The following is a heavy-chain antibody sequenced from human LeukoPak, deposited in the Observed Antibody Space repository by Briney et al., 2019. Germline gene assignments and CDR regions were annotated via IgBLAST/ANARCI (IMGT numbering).Heavy chain of an antibody. CDR3: ARAGDKGTANWYFDL. V-gene: IGHV3-48*03. Sequence: GGTLRLSCAAAGFSFARSEMNWVRQAPGKGLEWISSSSMYYADSVKGRFTISRENAKQTLYLQMNSLRPEDTAVYYCARAGDKGTANWYFDLWGRGTLVTVSS. CDR2: SSM. J-gene: IGHJ2*01. D-gene: IGHD2-21*01. CDR1: GFSFARSE.